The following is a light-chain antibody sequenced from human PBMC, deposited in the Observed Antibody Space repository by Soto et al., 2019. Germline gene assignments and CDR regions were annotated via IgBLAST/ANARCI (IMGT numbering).Light chain of an antibody. CDR1: ESIRDY. CDR3: QHSYSNFPIT. V-gene: IGKV1-39*01. CDR2: AAS. Sequence: DIQMTQSPSSLSASLGDRVTITCRASESIRDYLNWYQQKPGKAPRLLIHAASSLQSGVPSRFSGRGSGAEYTLTISSLQPEDFATYFCQHSYSNFPITFGQGTRLEIK. J-gene: IGKJ5*01.